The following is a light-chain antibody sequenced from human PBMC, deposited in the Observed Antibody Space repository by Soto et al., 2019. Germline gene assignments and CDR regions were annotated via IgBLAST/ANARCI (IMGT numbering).Light chain of an antibody. CDR1: QSVSSSY. CDR3: QQYGSSRWT. J-gene: IGKJ1*01. V-gene: IGKV3-20*01. CDR2: GAS. Sequence: EIVLTQSPGTLSLSPGERATLSCRASQSVSSSYLAWYQQKPGQAPRLLIYGASSRATGIPDSFSGSGSGTDFTLTISRLEPDEFAVYYCQQYGSSRWTFGQGTKVEIK.